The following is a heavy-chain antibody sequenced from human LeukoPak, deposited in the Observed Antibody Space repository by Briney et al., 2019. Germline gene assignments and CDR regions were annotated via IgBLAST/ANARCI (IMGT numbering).Heavy chain of an antibody. V-gene: IGHV3-48*02. J-gene: IGHJ3*02. Sequence: PGGGYLRLSCAASGFTFSSYSMNWARQAPGKGLEWVSYISSSNSTIYYADSVNGRFTISRDNAKNSLYLQMNSLRDEDTAVYYCARDRDYCSSTSCYSDAFDIWGQGTMVTVSS. CDR3: ARDRDYCSSTSCYSDAFDI. CDR2: ISSSNSTI. D-gene: IGHD2-2*01. CDR1: GFTFSSYS.